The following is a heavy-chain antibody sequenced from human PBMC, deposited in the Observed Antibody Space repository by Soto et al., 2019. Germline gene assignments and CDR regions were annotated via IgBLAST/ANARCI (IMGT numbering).Heavy chain of an antibody. CDR2: IKSKTDGGTT. CDR3: TTALGGTIFGVVMNYYGMDV. Sequence: XGSLRLACAASGFTFINAWLSWVRQAPGRGLDWVGRIKSKTDGGTTDYAAPVKGRFTISRDDSKNTLYLQMNSLKTEDTAVYYCTTALGGTIFGVVMNYYGMDVWGQGTTVTVSS. D-gene: IGHD3-3*01. V-gene: IGHV3-15*01. CDR1: GFTFINAW. J-gene: IGHJ6*02.